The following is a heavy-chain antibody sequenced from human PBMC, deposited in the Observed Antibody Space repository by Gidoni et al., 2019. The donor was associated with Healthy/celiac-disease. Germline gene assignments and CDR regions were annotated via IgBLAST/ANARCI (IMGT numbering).Heavy chain of an antibody. V-gene: IGHV3-23*01. D-gene: IGHD3-10*01. CDR1: GFTFSSYA. Sequence: EVQLLESGGGLVQPGGSLRLSCAASGFTFSSYAMSWVRQAPGKGLEWVSAISGSGGSTYYADSVKGRFTISRDNSKNTLYLQMNSLRAEDTAVYYCAKSGPRGRGVSEAFDIWGQGTMVTVSS. CDR3: AKSGPRGRGVSEAFDI. J-gene: IGHJ3*02. CDR2: ISGSGGST.